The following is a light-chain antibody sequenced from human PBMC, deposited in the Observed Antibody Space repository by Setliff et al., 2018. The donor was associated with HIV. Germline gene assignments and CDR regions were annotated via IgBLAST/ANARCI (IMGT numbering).Light chain of an antibody. J-gene: IGLJ2*01. CDR2: GNS. Sequence: QSVLTQPPSVSGAPGQRVTISCTGSSSNIGAGFDVHWYQQLPGTAPKLLIYGNSSRPSGVPDRFSGSKSGTSASLAITGLQAEDEADYYCQSYDSGLSGSIFGGGTK. V-gene: IGLV1-40*01. CDR3: QSYDSGLSGSI. CDR1: SSNIGAGFD.